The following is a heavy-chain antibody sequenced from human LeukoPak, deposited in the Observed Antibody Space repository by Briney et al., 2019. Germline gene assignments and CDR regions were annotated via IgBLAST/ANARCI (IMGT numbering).Heavy chain of an antibody. D-gene: IGHD3-22*01. CDR2: IYYSGST. CDR1: GGSISSYY. V-gene: IGHV4-59*08. J-gene: IGHJ5*02. Sequence: SETLSLTCTVSGGSISSYYWSWIRQPPGKGLEWIGYIYYSGSTSYNPSLKSRVTISVDTSKNQFSLKLSSVTAADTAVYYCARRYYYDSSGVNWFDPWAREPWSPSPQ. CDR3: ARRYYYDSSGVNWFDP.